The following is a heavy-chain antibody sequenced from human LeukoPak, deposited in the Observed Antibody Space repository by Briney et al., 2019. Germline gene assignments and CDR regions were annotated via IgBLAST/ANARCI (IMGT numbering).Heavy chain of an antibody. CDR3: AGATIASAGFSLDF. V-gene: IGHV4-59*01. CDR1: GGSISRYY. J-gene: IGHJ4*02. Sequence: SETLSLTCTVSGGSISRYYWTWIRQPPGKGLEWIGYVYYLGSTNYNPSLDGRVTISLQKSENEFSLKLTSVTAADTALYYCAGATIASAGFSLDFWGQGTLVTVSS. CDR2: VYYLGST. D-gene: IGHD6-13*01.